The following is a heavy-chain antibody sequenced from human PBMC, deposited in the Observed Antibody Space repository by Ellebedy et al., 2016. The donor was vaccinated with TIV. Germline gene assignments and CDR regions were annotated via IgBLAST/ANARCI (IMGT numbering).Heavy chain of an antibody. CDR3: TTGLGSWYRGAFDI. CDR2: IKSKTDGGTT. D-gene: IGHD6-13*01. Sequence: GGSLRLXXAASGFTFSNAWMNWVRQAPGKGLEWVGRIKSKTDGGTTDYAAPVKGRFTISRDDSKNTLYLQMNSLKTEDTAVYYCTTGLGSWYRGAFDIWGQGTMVTVSS. CDR1: GFTFSNAW. J-gene: IGHJ3*02. V-gene: IGHV3-15*07.